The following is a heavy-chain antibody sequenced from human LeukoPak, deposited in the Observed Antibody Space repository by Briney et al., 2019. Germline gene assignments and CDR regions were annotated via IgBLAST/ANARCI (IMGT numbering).Heavy chain of an antibody. V-gene: IGHV3-9*01. CDR3: AKTKVPGRYPAPLYY. D-gene: IGHD3-10*01. Sequence: GGSLRLSCAASGFTFDDYAMHWVRQAPGKGLEWVSGISWNSGSIGYADSVKGRFTISRDNAKNSLYLQMNSLRAEDTALYYCAKTKVPGRYPAPLYYWGQGTLVTVSS. J-gene: IGHJ4*02. CDR2: ISWNSGSI. CDR1: GFTFDDYA.